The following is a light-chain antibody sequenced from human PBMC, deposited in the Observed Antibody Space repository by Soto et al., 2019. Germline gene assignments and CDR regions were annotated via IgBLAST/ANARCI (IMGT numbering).Light chain of an antibody. V-gene: IGLV2-14*01. CDR3: SSYTISNTRQIV. Sequence: QSVLTQPASVPGSPGQSITISCTGTSSDVGGYNYVSWYQQHPGKAPKFMIYDVSNRPSGVSNRFSGSKSGNTASLTISGLQAEDEADNYCSSYTISNTRQIVFGTGTKVTVL. CDR2: DVS. J-gene: IGLJ1*01. CDR1: SSDVGGYNY.